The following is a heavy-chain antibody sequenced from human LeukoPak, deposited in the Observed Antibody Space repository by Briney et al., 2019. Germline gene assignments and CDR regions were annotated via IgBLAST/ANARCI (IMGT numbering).Heavy chain of an antibody. V-gene: IGHV4-59*01. CDR2: IYYSGST. J-gene: IGHJ4*02. Sequence: KPSETLSLTCTVSGGSISSYYWSWIRQPPGKGLEWIGYIYYSGSTNYNPSLKSRVTISVDTSKNQFSLKLSSVTAADTAVYYCARDGGYGGNSIPTDYWGQGTLVTVSS. CDR3: ARDGGYGGNSIPTDY. CDR1: GGSISSYY. D-gene: IGHD4-23*01.